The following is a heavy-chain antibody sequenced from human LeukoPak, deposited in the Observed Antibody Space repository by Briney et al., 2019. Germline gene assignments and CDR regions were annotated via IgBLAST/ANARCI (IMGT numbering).Heavy chain of an antibody. J-gene: IGHJ4*02. V-gene: IGHV3-64*02. CDR3: TRDGGSFCDFDY. D-gene: IGHD1-26*01. CDR1: GFSFRNYA. CDR2: INTDGRIT. Sequence: PGGSLRLSWVASGFSFRNYAIHWVRQAPGKGLEYVSVINTDGRITYYADSVKGRFTISRDNSKNTVYLQMGSLRGEDMAVYYCTRDGGSFCDFDYWGQGALVTVSS.